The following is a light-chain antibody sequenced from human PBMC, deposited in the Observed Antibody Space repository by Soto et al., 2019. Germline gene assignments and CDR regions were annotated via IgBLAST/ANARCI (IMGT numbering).Light chain of an antibody. CDR2: SND. CDR3: AAWDDRLNGFV. J-gene: IGLJ1*01. Sequence: QSVLTQPPSASGTPGQRVTISCSGSSSNIESNTVSWYQQFPGTAPKLLIFSNDQRPSGVPDRFSGSKSGTSASLAIRGLQSEVEADYYCAAWDDRLNGFVFGTGTKLTVL. V-gene: IGLV1-44*01. CDR1: SSNIESNT.